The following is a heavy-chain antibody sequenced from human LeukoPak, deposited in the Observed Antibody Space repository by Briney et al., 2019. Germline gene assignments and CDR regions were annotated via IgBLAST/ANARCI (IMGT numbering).Heavy chain of an antibody. CDR2: MSPNSGNT. CDR1: GYTFTSYD. D-gene: IGHD6-13*01. Sequence: ASVKVSCKASGYTFTSYDINWVRQATGQGLEWMGWMSPNSGNTGYAQKFQGRVTMTRNTSISTAYMELSSLRSEDTAVYYCARGDSSWYVGDYWGQGTLVTVSS. V-gene: IGHV1-8*01. CDR3: ARGDSSWYVGDY. J-gene: IGHJ4*02.